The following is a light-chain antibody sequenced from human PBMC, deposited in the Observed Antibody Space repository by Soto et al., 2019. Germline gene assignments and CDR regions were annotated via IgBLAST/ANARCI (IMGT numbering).Light chain of an antibody. J-gene: IGLJ2*01. CDR2: DVS. Sequence: QSALTQPASVSGSPGQSITISCTGTSSDVGRYNYVSWYQQHPGKAPKLMIYDVSNRPSGVSNRFSGSKSGDTASLTISGLQAEDEADYYCSSYTASGTLSFGGGIQLTVL. CDR1: SSDVGRYNY. V-gene: IGLV2-14*03. CDR3: SSYTASGTLS.